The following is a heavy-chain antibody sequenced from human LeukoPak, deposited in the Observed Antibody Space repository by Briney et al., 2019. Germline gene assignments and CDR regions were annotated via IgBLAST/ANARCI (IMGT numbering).Heavy chain of an antibody. CDR2: TYYRSKWYN. V-gene: IGHV6-1*01. D-gene: IGHD1-7*01. Sequence: SQTLSLTCAISGDSVSSNSAAWNWIRQSPSRGLEWLGRTYYRSKWYNDYAVSVKSRITINPDTSKNQLSLKLSSVTAADTAVYYCARGRTWNYSWFDPWGQGTLVTVSS. J-gene: IGHJ5*02. CDR3: ARGRTWNYSWFDP. CDR1: GDSVSSNSAA.